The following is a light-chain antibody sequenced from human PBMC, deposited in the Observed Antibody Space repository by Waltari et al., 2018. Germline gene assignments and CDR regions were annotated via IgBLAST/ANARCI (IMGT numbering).Light chain of an antibody. CDR3: QHYHSLPYT. V-gene: IGKV1-33*01. J-gene: IGKJ2*01. CDR2: DAS. CDR1: QDITTS. Sequence: DIQLTQSPSSLSAAVGDRVTITCQATQDITTSISWFHQKPGKAPQLLIYDASSLQAGVPSRFSGTGSGTAFSFTITSLQPEDSATYYCQHYHSLPYTFGRGTKLQIK.